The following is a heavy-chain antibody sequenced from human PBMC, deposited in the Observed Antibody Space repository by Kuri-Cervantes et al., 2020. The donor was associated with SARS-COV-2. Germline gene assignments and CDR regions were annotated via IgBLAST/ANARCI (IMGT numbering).Heavy chain of an antibody. V-gene: IGHV1-2*02. CDR1: GYTFTGYY. CDR3: ARACSSTSCYFSEFDY. D-gene: IGHD2-2*01. CDR2: INPNSGGT. Sequence: ASLKGSCKASGYTFTGYYMHWVRQAPGQGLEWMGWINPNSGGTNYAQKFQGRVTMTRDTSISTAYMELSRLRSDDTAVYYCARACSSTSCYFSEFDYWGQGTPVTVSS. J-gene: IGHJ4*02.